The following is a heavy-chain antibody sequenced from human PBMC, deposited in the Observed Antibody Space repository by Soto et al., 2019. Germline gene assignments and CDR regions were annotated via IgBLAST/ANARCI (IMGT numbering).Heavy chain of an antibody. J-gene: IGHJ6*02. CDR2: ISYDGGNK. CDR3: AKGLSTVTPFYYYYYGMDV. Sequence: QVQLVESGGGVVQPGRSLRLSCAASGFTFSSYGIHWVRQAPGKGLEWVAVISYDGGNKHYADSVKGRFTISRDNSKNPLYLRMNRLRAEDTAVYYCAKGLSTVTPFYYYYYGMDVWGQGTTVTVSS. V-gene: IGHV3-30*18. CDR1: GFTFSSYG. D-gene: IGHD4-17*01.